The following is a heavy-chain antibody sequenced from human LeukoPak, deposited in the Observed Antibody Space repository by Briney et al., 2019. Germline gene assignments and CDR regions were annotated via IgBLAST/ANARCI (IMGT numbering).Heavy chain of an antibody. CDR2: ISGSGGST. V-gene: IGHV3-23*01. CDR3: ARDFLDAGVR. Sequence: PGGSLRLSCAASGFTFSSYAMSWVRQAPGKGPEWVSLISGSGGSTYYADSVKGRFTISRDNSKNTLYLQMNSLRAEDTAVYYCARDFLDAGVRWGQGTLVTVSS. J-gene: IGHJ4*02. D-gene: IGHD3-10*01. CDR1: GFTFSSYA.